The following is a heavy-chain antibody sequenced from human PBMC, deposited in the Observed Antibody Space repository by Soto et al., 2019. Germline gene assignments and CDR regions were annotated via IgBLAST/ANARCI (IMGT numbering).Heavy chain of an antibody. J-gene: IGHJ4*02. Sequence: EVQLLESGGGLVQPGGSLRLSCAASGFTFSSYAMSWVRQAPGKGLEWVSAISGSGGSTYYTDSVKGRFTISRDNSKNRVYLQMNSLRAEDTAVYYCAKELVDTALEYYFDYWGQGTLVTVSS. D-gene: IGHD5-18*01. CDR1: GFTFSSYA. V-gene: IGHV3-23*01. CDR2: ISGSGGST. CDR3: AKELVDTALEYYFDY.